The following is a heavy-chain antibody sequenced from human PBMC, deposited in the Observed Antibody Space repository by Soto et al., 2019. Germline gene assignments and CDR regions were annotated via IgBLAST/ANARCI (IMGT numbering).Heavy chain of an antibody. CDR2: IYWNDEK. CDR3: AHRVNMARGPYNYFGP. CDR1: GFSLTTGEG. V-gene: IGHV2-5*01. Sequence: SVPTRVNPTQALTLTCIFPGFSLTTGEGVVWIRQPPGKALEWLAIIYWNDEKLYNPSPKARLTITKDTSKNQVVLTVTDMDPVDTATYYCAHRVNMARGPYNYFGPWGQGTLVTVSS. J-gene: IGHJ5*02. D-gene: IGHD3-10*01.